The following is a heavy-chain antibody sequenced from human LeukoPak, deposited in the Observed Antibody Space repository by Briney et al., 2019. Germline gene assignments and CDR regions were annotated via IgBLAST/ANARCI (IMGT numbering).Heavy chain of an antibody. CDR1: GFTFSSYG. CDR3: ARDRRIAAAGANFDY. V-gene: IGHV3-33*01. CDR2: IWYDGSNK. J-gene: IGHJ4*02. Sequence: GGSLRLSCAASGFTFSSYGMHWVRQAPGKGLEWVAVIWYDGSNKYYADSVKGRFTISRDNAKNSLYLQMNSLRAEDTAVYYCARDRRIAAAGANFDYWGQGTLVTVSS. D-gene: IGHD6-13*01.